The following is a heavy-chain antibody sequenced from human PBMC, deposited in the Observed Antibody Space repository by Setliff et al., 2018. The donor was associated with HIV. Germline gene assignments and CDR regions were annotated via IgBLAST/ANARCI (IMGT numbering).Heavy chain of an antibody. CDR3: ARDGPLEGSYRYYYYYMDV. CDR1: GGSISSHY. CDR2: ICYSGST. D-gene: IGHD3-10*01. J-gene: IGHJ6*03. Sequence: PSETLSLTCTVSGGSISSHYWSWIRQPPGKGLEWIGYICYSGSTNYNPSLKSRVTISVDTSKNQFSLKLSSVTAADTAVYYCARDGPLEGSYRYYYYYMDVWGKGTTVTVSS. V-gene: IGHV4-59*11.